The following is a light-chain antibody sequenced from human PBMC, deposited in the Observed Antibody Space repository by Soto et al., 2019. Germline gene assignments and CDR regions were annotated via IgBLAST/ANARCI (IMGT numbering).Light chain of an antibody. CDR2: GAS. Sequence: EIVLTQSSAIVSVSPGGRATLSCRASQSISNNLAWYQQRPGQAPRLLIYGASTRATGISARFSGSGSGTEFTLTISSLQSEDFAVYYCQQYYSWPPITFGQGTRLEIK. J-gene: IGKJ5*01. CDR3: QQYYSWPPIT. CDR1: QSISNN. V-gene: IGKV3-15*01.